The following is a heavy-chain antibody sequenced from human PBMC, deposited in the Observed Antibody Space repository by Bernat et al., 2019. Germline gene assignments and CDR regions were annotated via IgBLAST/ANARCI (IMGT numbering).Heavy chain of an antibody. Sequence: QVQLVQSGAEVKKPGASVKVSCKASGYTFTGYYMHWVRQAPGQGLEWMGWINPNSGGTNYAQKFQGWVTMTRDTSISTAYMELSRLRSDDTAVYYCAREQELAYCGGDCYSGWVYWGQGTLVTFSS. CDR1: GYTFTGYY. CDR3: AREQELAYCGGDCYSGWVY. D-gene: IGHD2-21*02. J-gene: IGHJ4*02. V-gene: IGHV1-2*04. CDR2: INPNSGGT.